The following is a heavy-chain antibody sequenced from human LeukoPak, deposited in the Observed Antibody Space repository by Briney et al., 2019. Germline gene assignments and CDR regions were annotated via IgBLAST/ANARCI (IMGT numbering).Heavy chain of an antibody. CDR2: ISSSSSTI. CDR1: GFTFSSYS. J-gene: IGHJ4*02. D-gene: IGHD5-18*01. Sequence: QPGGSLRLSCAASGFTFSSYSMNWVRQAPGKGLEWVSYISSSSSTIYYADSVKSRFTISRDNAKNSLYLQMNSLRAEDTAVYYCASALYSYGSGGADYWGQGTLATVSS. V-gene: IGHV3-48*01. CDR3: ASALYSYGSGGADY.